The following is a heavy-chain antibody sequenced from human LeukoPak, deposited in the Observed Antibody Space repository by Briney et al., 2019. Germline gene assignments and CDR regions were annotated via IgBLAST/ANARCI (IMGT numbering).Heavy chain of an antibody. CDR2: INQDASEI. CDR1: GFTFSTYW. CDR3: ATDRDNSDWQKRFDS. V-gene: IGHV3-7*01. D-gene: IGHD2-21*02. J-gene: IGHJ4*02. Sequence: GGSLRLSCAASGFTFSTYWMNWYRQAPGKGLEWVGSINQDASEINYVDSVRGRFTISRDNAKNSLHLQMNSLRAEDTAVYYCATDRDNSDWQKRFDSWGQGTLVTVSS.